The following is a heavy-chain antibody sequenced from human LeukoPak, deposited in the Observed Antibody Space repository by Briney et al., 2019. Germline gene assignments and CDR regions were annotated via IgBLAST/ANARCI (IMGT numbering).Heavy chain of an antibody. D-gene: IGHD7-27*01. CDR2: IYSSGTT. J-gene: IGHJ4*02. Sequence: SETLSLTCTVSGGSISSSSYSWSWIRQSSGRRLEWIATIYSSGTTFYNPSLKSRVTISADTSMNQLSLNLNSVTAADLAVYFCARVALGIAVDYWGQGTLVTVSS. CDR1: GGSISSSSYS. V-gene: IGHV4-39*01. CDR3: ARVALGIAVDY.